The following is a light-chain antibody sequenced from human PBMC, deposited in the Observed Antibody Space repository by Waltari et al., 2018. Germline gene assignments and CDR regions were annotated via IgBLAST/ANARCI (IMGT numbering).Light chain of an antibody. CDR2: DVS. Sequence: QSALPQPAPVSGSPGQSVTIPCPGTSSHVGDFNSVSWYQDHPGQGPKVIIYDVSDRPSGVSARFSGSKSGNTASLTISGLQAEDEADYYCSSESSAKVVLFGGGTKVTVL. CDR1: SSHVGDFNS. CDR3: SSESSAKVVL. V-gene: IGLV2-14*03. J-gene: IGLJ3*02.